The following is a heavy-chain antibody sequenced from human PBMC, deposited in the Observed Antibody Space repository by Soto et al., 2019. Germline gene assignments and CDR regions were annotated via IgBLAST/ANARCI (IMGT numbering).Heavy chain of an antibody. V-gene: IGHV3-33*01. J-gene: IGHJ4*02. CDR3: AREDYGSGSFDY. CDR2: IWYDGSNK. CDR1: GFTFSSYG. D-gene: IGHD3-10*01. Sequence: QVQLVESGGGVVQPGRSLRLSCAASGFTFSSYGMHWVRQAPGKGLEWVAVIWYDGSNKYHADSVKGRFTISRDNSKNTLYLQMNSLRDEDTAVYYCAREDYGSGSFDYWGQGTLVTVSS.